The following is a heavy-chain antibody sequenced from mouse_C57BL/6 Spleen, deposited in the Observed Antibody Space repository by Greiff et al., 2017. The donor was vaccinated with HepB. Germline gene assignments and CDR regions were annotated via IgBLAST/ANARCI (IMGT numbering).Heavy chain of an antibody. CDR1: GYTFTSYW. D-gene: IGHD2-3*01. J-gene: IGHJ4*01. Sequence: QVQLQQPGAELVKPGASVKMSCKASGYTFTSYWITWVKQRPGQGLEWIGDIYPGSGSTNYNEKFKSKATLTVDTSSSTAYMQLSSLTSEDSAVYCCARDGYYDAMHYWAQGTSASVSP. CDR2: IYPGSGST. CDR3: ARDGYYDAMHY. V-gene: IGHV1-55*01.